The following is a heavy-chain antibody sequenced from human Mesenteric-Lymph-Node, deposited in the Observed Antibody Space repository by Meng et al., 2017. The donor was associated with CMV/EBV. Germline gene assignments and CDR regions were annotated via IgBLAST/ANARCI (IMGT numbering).Heavy chain of an antibody. Sequence: GGSLRLSCAASGFTFSSYSMNWVRQAPGKGLEWVSYISSSSSTIYYADSVKGRFTISRDNAKNSLYLQMNSLRAEDTAVYYCARDADYGGNSEGADWGQGTLVTVSS. CDR1: GFTFSSYS. CDR3: ARDADYGGNSEGAD. V-gene: IGHV3-48*04. J-gene: IGHJ4*02. D-gene: IGHD4-23*01. CDR2: ISSSSSTI.